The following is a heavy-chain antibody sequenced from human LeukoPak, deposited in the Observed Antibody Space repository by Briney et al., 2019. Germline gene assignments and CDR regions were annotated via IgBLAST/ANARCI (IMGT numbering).Heavy chain of an antibody. CDR3: ARSTYYYDSSGYYNFDY. CDR2: FDPSDSYT. V-gene: IGHV5-10-1*01. J-gene: IGHJ4*02. D-gene: IGHD3-22*01. CDR1: GYSFTSYW. Sequence: GESLKISCKGSGYSFTSYWISWVRQMPGRGLEWMGRFDPSDSYTNYSPSFQGHVTISADKSISTAYLQWSSLKASDTAMNYCARSTYYYDSSGYYNFDYWGQGTLVTVSS.